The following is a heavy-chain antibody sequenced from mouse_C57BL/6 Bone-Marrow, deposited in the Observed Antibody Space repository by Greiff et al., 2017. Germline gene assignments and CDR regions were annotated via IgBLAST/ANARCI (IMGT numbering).Heavy chain of an antibody. V-gene: IGHV1-55*01. D-gene: IGHD2-3*01. Sequence: QVQLQQPGAELVKPGASVTMSCKASDYTFTCYWITWVKQRSGHVLECIGDIYPGSGSSNYNAKFKSRATLTVDTSSSTAYMQLSSLTSEDAAVYYCAREAGWYYLDYWGQGATRTVSS. J-gene: IGHJ2*01. CDR3: AREAGWYYLDY. CDR2: IYPGSGSS. CDR1: DYTFTCYW.